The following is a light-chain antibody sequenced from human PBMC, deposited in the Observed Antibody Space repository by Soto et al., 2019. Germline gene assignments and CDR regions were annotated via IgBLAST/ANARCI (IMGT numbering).Light chain of an antibody. CDR1: HDIKKY. Sequence: DLQLTQSPSSLSASVGDRVTITCQASHDIKKYLNWYQQKAHKVPKLLIHDASTLATGVPSRLTGSGSGTDFTLTINSLQPEDGATYYCQQFDDLPLTFGGGTKVDI. J-gene: IGKJ4*01. V-gene: IGKV1-33*01. CDR3: QQFDDLPLT. CDR2: DAS.